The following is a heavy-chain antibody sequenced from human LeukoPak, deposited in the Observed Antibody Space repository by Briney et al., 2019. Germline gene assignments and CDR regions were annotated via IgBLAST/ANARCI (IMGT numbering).Heavy chain of an antibody. D-gene: IGHD2/OR15-2a*01. J-gene: IGHJ5*02. CDR3: ARESAGFLTA. Sequence: ASVKVSCKASGYTFTGDQIYWLRQAPGQGIEWVGWIKPSSGDTLYEQKFQGRVTMTRDKSISSAYMELSSLRSDDTAVYYCARESAGFLTAWGQGTLVTVSS. V-gene: IGHV1-2*02. CDR2: IKPSSGDT. CDR1: GYTFTGDQ.